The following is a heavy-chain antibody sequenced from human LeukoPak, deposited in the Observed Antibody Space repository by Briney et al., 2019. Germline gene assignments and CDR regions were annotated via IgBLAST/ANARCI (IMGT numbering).Heavy chain of an antibody. J-gene: IGHJ6*03. CDR2: IYTSGST. D-gene: IGHD3-22*01. CDR1: GGSISSYY. V-gene: IGHV4-4*07. CDR3: ARDYYDSSGYSSYYYYYMYV. Sequence: SETLSLTCTVSGGSISSYYWSWIRQPAGKGLEWIGRIYTSGSTNYNPSLKSRVTMSVDTSKNQFSLKLSSVTAADTAVYYCARDYYDSSGYSSYYYYYMYVWGKGTTVTVSS.